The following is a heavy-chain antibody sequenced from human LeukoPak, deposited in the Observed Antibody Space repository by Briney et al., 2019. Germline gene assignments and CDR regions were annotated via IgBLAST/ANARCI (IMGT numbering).Heavy chain of an antibody. CDR3: ARGGGSFQFDS. V-gene: IGHV3-53*01. Sequence: LPGGSLRLSCTASGFTFGDYAMSWVRQASGKGLEWVSLIYSGRSTYYADSVKGRFTISRDNSQNAVYLQMNSLRAEDTAVYYCARGGGSFQFDSWGQGTLVTVSS. CDR1: GFTFGDYA. J-gene: IGHJ4*02. CDR2: IYSGRST. D-gene: IGHD1-26*01.